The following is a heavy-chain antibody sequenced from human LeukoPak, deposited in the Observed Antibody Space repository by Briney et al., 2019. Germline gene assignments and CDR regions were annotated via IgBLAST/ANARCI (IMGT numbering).Heavy chain of an antibody. CDR2: ISAYNGNT. CDR3: ARNEGIAVAGTRDY. CDR1: GYTFTSYG. Sequence: GASVKVSRKASGYTFTSYGISWVRQAPGQGLEWMGWISAYNGNTNYAQKLQGRVTMTTDTSTSTAYMELRSLRSDDTAVYYCARNEGIAVAGTRDYWGQGTLVTVSS. D-gene: IGHD6-19*01. J-gene: IGHJ4*02. V-gene: IGHV1-18*01.